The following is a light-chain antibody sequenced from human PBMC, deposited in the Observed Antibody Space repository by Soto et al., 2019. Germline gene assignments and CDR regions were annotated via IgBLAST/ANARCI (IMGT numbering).Light chain of an antibody. CDR3: SSYTSSSTPVV. Sequence: QSALTQPASVSGSPGQSITISCTGTSSDVGGYNYVSWYQQHPGKAPKLMIHEVSNRPSGVSNRFSGSKSGNTASLTISGLQAEDEADYYCSSYTSSSTPVVFGGGTNSPS. J-gene: IGLJ2*01. CDR1: SSDVGGYNY. V-gene: IGLV2-14*01. CDR2: EVS.